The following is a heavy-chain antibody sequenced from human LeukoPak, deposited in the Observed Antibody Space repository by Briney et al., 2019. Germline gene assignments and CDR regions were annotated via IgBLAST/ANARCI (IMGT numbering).Heavy chain of an antibody. Sequence: PSETLSLTCAVYGGSFSGYYWSWIRQPPGKGLEWIGEINHSGSTNYNPSLKSRVTISVDTSKNQFSLKLSSVTAADTAAYYCARARYFDWLTNWGQGTLVTVSS. CDR1: GGSFSGYY. J-gene: IGHJ4*02. CDR3: ARARYFDWLTN. CDR2: INHSGST. D-gene: IGHD3-9*01. V-gene: IGHV4-34*01.